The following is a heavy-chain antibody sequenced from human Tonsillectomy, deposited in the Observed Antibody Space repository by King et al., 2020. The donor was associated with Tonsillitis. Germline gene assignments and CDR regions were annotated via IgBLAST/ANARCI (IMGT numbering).Heavy chain of an antibody. CDR2: IYWNDDK. CDR1: GFSLSTSGVG. J-gene: IGHJ3*02. CDR3: ARRKSTLVRGIVNDAFDI. D-gene: IGHD3-10*01. V-gene: IGHV2-5*01. Sequence: ITLKESGPTLVKPPQTLTLTCTFSGFSLSTSGVGVGWIRQPPGKALEWLALIYWNDDKRYSPSLKSRLTITKDTSKNQVVLAVTNMDPVDTATYYCARRKSTLVRGIVNDAFDIWGQGTMVTVSS.